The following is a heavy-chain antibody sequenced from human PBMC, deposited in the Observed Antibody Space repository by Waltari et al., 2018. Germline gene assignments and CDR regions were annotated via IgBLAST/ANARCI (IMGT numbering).Heavy chain of an antibody. Sequence: QVQLVQSGAEVKRPGASVKVSCKTSGYTFTAYYLPGVRQAPGEGLEWMGWVNPDTGGTYCAQKFQDRVTMTRDTSTSTAYMDLNRLTSDDTAVYFCASYSSSFFPLDAFQIWGQGTMVTVSS. CDR2: VNPDTGGT. CDR1: GYTFTAYY. CDR3: ASYSSSFFPLDAFQI. D-gene: IGHD2-2*01. V-gene: IGHV1-2*02. J-gene: IGHJ3*02.